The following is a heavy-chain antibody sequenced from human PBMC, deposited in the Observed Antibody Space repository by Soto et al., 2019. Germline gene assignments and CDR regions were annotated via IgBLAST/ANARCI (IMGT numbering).Heavy chain of an antibody. CDR2: INDIGGST. CDR3: AKVTSRERGYSYGTSDY. D-gene: IGHD5-18*01. CDR1: GFTFSTYA. V-gene: IGHV3-23*01. Sequence: GGSLRLSCAASGFTFSTYAMSWVRQAPGKGLEWVSSINDIGGSTYYADSVKGRFTISRDNSKNTLSLQMNSLRAEDTAVYFCAKVTSRERGYSYGTSDYRGHGTLVTVSS. J-gene: IGHJ4*01.